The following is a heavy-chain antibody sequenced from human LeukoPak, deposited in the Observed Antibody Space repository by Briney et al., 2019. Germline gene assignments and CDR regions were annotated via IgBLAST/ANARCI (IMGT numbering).Heavy chain of an antibody. CDR1: GFTFSNYR. J-gene: IGHJ3*02. CDR3: ARSWHGLDI. Sequence: SGGSLRLSCAASGFTFSNYRMNWVRQAPGKGLEWVSSISSSSGYIYYADSVKGRFTISRDNAKSSLYLQMNSLRADDTAVYYCARSWHGLDIWAQGTMVTVSS. CDR2: ISSSSGYI. V-gene: IGHV3-21*01.